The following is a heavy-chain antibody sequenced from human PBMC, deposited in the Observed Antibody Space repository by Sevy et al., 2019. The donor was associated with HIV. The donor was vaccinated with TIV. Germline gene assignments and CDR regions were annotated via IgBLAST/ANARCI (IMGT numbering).Heavy chain of an antibody. CDR2: IYYSGST. Sequence: SETLSLTCTVSGGSISSGDYYWSWIRQPPGKGLEWIGYIYYSGSTYCNPSLKSRLTLSRDTSKNQFSLKLNSVTAADTAVYSCASGFVRGWYFDLWGPGTLVTVSS. CDR3: ASGFVRGWYFDL. CDR1: GGSISSGDYY. J-gene: IGHJ2*01. D-gene: IGHD3-10*01. V-gene: IGHV4-30-4*01.